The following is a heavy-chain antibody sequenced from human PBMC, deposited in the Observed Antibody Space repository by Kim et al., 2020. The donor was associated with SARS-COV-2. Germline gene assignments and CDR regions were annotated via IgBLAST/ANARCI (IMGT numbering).Heavy chain of an antibody. D-gene: IGHD6-13*01. CDR2: IDSSGGST. J-gene: IGHJ4*02. CDR1: GFTFSSYA. V-gene: IGHV3-23*01. CDR3: AKERSAGIAAAGNY. Sequence: GGSLRLSCAASGFTFSSYAMSWVRQAPGKGLEWVSGIDSSGGSTYYADSVKGRLTISRDSSKNTLYLQMNSLRAEDTAVYYCAKERSAGIAAAGNYWGQGTLVTVSS.